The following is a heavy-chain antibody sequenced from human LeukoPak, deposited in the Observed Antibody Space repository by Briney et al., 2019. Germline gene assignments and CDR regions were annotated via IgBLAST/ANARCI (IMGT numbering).Heavy chain of an antibody. Sequence: GGSLRLTSAASGFTFHDYGMSWVRQAPGKGMEWVSGINWNGDSTSYADSVKGRFTISRDNAKNSLFLQMNSLRAGDTALYYCARQLLRDTKRDQNAFDIWGQGTMVTVSS. J-gene: IGHJ3*02. CDR2: INWNGDST. CDR1: GFTFHDYG. V-gene: IGHV3-20*03. CDR3: ARQLLRDTKRDQNAFDI. D-gene: IGHD5-18*01.